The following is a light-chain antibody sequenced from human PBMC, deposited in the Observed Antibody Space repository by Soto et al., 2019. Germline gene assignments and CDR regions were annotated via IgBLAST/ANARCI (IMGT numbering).Light chain of an antibody. CDR2: GAT. CDR1: QSFNSIY. J-gene: IGKJ1*01. V-gene: IGKV3-20*01. Sequence: EIVLTQSPGTLSLSPGERATLSCRASQSFNSIYLAWYQQKPGQAPRLLIYGATSRATGIPDRFSGRGSGTDFTLTISRLEPEDFAVYYCHQYDSWTFGQGTKVDI. CDR3: HQYDSWT.